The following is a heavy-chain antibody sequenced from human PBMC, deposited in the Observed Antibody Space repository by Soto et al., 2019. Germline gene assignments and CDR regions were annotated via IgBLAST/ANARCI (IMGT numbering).Heavy chain of an antibody. J-gene: IGHJ4*02. Sequence: SETLSLTCAVSGGSIISNDWWAWIRQSPGEGLVWIGSIYHSGTTYYNPSLESRVIISVDTSESRFALRLTSVTAADSAVYYCARTDNAGSYAYCGQGTLVTGSS. CDR2: IYHSGTT. CDR1: GGSIISNDW. D-gene: IGHD3-16*01. CDR3: ARTDNAGSYAY. V-gene: IGHV4-38-2*01.